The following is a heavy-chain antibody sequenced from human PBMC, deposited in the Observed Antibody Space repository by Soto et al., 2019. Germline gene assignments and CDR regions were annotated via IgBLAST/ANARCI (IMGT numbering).Heavy chain of an antibody. J-gene: IGHJ5*01. D-gene: IGHD5-12*01. CDR1: GGTFSSYT. Sequence: GASVKVSCKASGGTFSSYTISWVRQAPGQGLEWMGRIIPMLDVANYAQMFQGRVTITADNSTNTAYMELSSLRYEDTAIYYCATFRGGYSFGWFEYWGQGALVTVSS. CDR3: ATFRGGYSFGWFEY. CDR2: IIPMLDVA. V-gene: IGHV1-69*02.